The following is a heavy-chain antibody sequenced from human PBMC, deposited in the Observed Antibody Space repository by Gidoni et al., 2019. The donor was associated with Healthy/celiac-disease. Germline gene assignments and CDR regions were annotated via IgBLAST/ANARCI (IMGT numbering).Heavy chain of an antibody. J-gene: IGHJ4*02. CDR1: GFTFRSYA. V-gene: IGHV3-23*01. CDR2: ISGSGGST. Sequence: EVQLLESGGGLVQPGGSLRLSCAAYGFTFRSYAMSWVRQAPGKGLEGVSAISGSGGSTDYADTVKGRFTISRDNSKNTLYLQMNSLRAEDTAVYYCAKDPITIFGVVMGYFDYWGQGTLVTVSS. CDR3: AKDPITIFGVVMGYFDY. D-gene: IGHD3-3*01.